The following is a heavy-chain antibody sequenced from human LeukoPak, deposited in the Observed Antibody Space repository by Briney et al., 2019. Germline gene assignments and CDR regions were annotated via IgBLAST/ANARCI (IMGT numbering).Heavy chain of an antibody. CDR1: GFTFSSYG. Sequence: GGSLRLSCAASGFTFSSYGMSWVRQAPGKGLEWVSAISGSGGSTHYADSVKGRFTISRNNSKNTLYLQMNSLRAEGTAVYYCAKTPWAVVISQCYFDYWGQGTLVTVSS. CDR2: ISGSGGST. J-gene: IGHJ4*02. CDR3: AKTPWAVVISQCYFDY. V-gene: IGHV3-23*01. D-gene: IGHD3-22*01.